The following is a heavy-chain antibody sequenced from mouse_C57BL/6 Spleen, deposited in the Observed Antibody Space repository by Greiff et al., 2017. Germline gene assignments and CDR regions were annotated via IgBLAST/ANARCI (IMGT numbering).Heavy chain of an antibody. CDR3: ARGWEAWFAY. Sequence: VHVKQSGPELVQPGASVKISCKASGYSFTDYNMNWVKQSNGKRLEWIGVINPNYGTTSYNQKFKGKATLTVDQSSSTAYMQLNSLTSEDAAVYYCARGWEAWFAYWGQGTLVTVSA. D-gene: IGHD1-1*02. J-gene: IGHJ3*01. CDR1: GYSFTDYN. V-gene: IGHV1-39*01. CDR2: INPNYGTT.